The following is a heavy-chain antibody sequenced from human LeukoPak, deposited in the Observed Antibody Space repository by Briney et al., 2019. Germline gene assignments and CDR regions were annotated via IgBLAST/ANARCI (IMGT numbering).Heavy chain of an antibody. CDR2: ISSSGSTI. CDR1: GFTFSDYY. Sequence: GGSLRLSCGASGFTFSDYYMSWIRQAPGKGLEWVSYISSSGSTIYYADSVKGRFTISRDNAKNSLYLQMNSLRAEDTAVYYCARAPPPDYYDSSGYFYYYYYMDVWGKGTTVTVSS. D-gene: IGHD3-22*01. V-gene: IGHV3-11*04. J-gene: IGHJ6*03. CDR3: ARAPPPDYYDSSGYFYYYYYMDV.